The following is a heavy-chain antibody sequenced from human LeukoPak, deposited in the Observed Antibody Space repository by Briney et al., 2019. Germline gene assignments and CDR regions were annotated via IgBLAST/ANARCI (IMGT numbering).Heavy chain of an antibody. CDR2: RCDDGRD. J-gene: IGHJ1*01. V-gene: IGHV4-59*03. CDR3: ARTTRVAPAGRAEYFED. D-gene: IGHD2-2*01. Sequence: PSETLSLTCSVTGVSISTQSWSWIRQSPGKGLEWVGYRCDDGRDLYNPSLRRRVTISVDASQKQSSLSLRSVTAADTAMYYCARTTRVAPAGRAEYFEDWGQGTLVIVSS. CDR1: GVSISTQS.